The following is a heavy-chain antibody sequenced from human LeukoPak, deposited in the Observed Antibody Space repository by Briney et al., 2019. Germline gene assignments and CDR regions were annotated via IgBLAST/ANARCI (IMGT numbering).Heavy chain of an antibody. CDR3: AGFWLMRGWFDP. J-gene: IGHJ5*02. V-gene: IGHV1-18*01. D-gene: IGHD3-3*01. CDR1: GYTFTSYG. CDR2: ISAYNGNT. Sequence: ASVRVSCTASGYTFTSYGISWVRQAPGQGLEWMGWISAYNGNTNYAQKLQGRVTMTTDTSTSTAYMELRSLRSDDTAVYYCAGFWLMRGWFDPWGQGTLVTVSS.